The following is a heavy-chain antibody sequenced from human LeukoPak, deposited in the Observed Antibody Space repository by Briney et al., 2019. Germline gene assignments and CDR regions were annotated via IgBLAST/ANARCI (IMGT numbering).Heavy chain of an antibody. CDR2: IYYSGST. CDR1: GGSVSSDSYY. J-gene: IGHJ4*02. Sequence: SETLSLTCTVSGGSVSSDSYYWSCIRQPPGKGLEWIGYIYYSGSTNYNPSLKSRVTIAVDTSKNPFSLKLSSVTAADTAVYYCAANEGSDLDYWGQGTLVTVSS. D-gene: IGHD1-1*01. V-gene: IGHV4-61*01. CDR3: AANEGSDLDY.